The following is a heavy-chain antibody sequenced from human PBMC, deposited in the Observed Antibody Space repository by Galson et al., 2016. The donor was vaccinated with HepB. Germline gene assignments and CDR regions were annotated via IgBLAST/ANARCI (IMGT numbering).Heavy chain of an antibody. J-gene: IGHJ4*02. CDR3: ARGGQFDY. V-gene: IGHV4-4*02. D-gene: IGHD3-16*01. CDR2: IYQTGST. Sequence: LSLTCTVSGGSIRTNNHWWSWVRQPPGKGLEWIGEIYQTGSTTYNPSLKTRVSILVDKSKNQFFLNMASVTAADTAVYYCARGGQFDYWGQGILVTVSS. CDR1: GGSIRTNNHW.